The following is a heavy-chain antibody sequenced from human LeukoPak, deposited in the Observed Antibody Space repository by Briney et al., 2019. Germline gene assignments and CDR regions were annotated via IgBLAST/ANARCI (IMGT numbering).Heavy chain of an antibody. J-gene: IGHJ6*02. V-gene: IGHV3-48*01. CDR3: ASGVVPAARGYYGMDV. CDR2: ISSSGSTI. Sequence: GGSLRLSCAASGFTFSSYSMNWVRQAPGKGLEWVSYISSSGSTIYYADSVKGRFTISRDNSKNTLYLQMNSLRAEDTAVYYCASGVVPAARGYYGMDVWGQGTTVTVSS. D-gene: IGHD2-2*01. CDR1: GFTFSSYS.